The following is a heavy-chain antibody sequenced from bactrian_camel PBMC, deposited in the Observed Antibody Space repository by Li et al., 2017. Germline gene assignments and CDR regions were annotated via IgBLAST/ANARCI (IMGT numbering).Heavy chain of an antibody. CDR2: INSDGQI. CDR3: ASVRDSVLGPY. V-gene: IGHV3S10*01. D-gene: IGHD5*01. Sequence: VQLVESGGGLVPIGGSLRLSCAASGFAFSTTDMSWVRQVPGKAREGVAAINSDGQIVYAESVKDRFTISSDNAKNTVYLAMNSLKSEDTALYYCASVRDSVLGPYWGQGTQVTVS. CDR1: GFAFSTTD. J-gene: IGHJ4*01.